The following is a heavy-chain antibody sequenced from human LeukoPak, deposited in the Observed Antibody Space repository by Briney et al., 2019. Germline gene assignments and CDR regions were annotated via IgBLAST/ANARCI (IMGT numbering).Heavy chain of an antibody. V-gene: IGHV1-2*02. J-gene: IGHJ4*02. CDR2: INPNSGGT. CDR1: GYTFSAYY. Sequence: GASVKVSCKASGYTFSAYYIHWVRQAPGQGLEWMGWINPNSGGTNYAQKFQGRVTMTRDTSISTAYMELSRLRSDDTAVYYCAREPLPRDGYNYRDFDYWGQGTLVTVSS. CDR3: AREPLPRDGYNYRDFDY. D-gene: IGHD5-24*01.